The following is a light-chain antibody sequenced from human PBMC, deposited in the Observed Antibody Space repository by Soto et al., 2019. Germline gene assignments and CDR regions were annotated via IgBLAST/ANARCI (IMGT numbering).Light chain of an antibody. CDR2: LNSDGSH. V-gene: IGLV4-69*01. CDR1: SGHSSYA. Sequence: QAALTQSPSASASLGASVKLTCTPSSGHSSYAIAWHQQQPEKGPRYLMKLNSDGSHSKGDGIPDRFSGSSSGAERYLTISSLQSEDEADYYCQTWGTGIRVFGGGTKVTVL. J-gene: IGLJ3*02. CDR3: QTWGTGIRV.